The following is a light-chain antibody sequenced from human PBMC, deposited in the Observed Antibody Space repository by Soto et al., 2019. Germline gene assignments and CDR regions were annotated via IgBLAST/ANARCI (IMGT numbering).Light chain of an antibody. V-gene: IGKV3-15*01. J-gene: IGKJ1*01. Sequence: EVVMTQSPATLSVSPGERATLSCRASQSVGNYLAWYQQKPGQAPRLLIYVASTRATGIPARFSGSGSGTEFTLTINSLQSEDFAVYYCQQYNDWPPRWTFGQGTKVDI. CDR1: QSVGNY. CDR3: QQYNDWPPRWT. CDR2: VAS.